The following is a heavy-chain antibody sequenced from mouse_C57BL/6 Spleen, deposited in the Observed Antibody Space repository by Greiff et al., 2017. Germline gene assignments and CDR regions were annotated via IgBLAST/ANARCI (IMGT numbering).Heavy chain of an antibody. J-gene: IGHJ2*01. CDR1: GYTFTSYW. CDR2: IDPSDSYT. Sequence: VKLQQPGAELVMPGASVKLSCKASGYTFTSYWMHWVKQRPGQGLEWIGEIDPSDSYTNYNQKFKGKSTLTVDKSSSTAYMQLSSLTSEDSAVYYCAREFDYWGQGTTLTVSS. CDR3: AREFDY. V-gene: IGHV1-69*01.